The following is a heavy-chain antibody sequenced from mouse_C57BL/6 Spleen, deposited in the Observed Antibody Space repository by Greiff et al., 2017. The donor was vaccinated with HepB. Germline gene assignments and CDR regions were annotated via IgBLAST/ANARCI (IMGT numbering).Heavy chain of an antibody. V-gene: IGHV1-55*01. CDR2: IYPGSGST. Sequence: QVQLQQPGAELVKPGASVKMSCKASGYTFTSYWITWVKQRPGQGLEWIGDIYPGSGSTNYNEKFKSKATLAVDTSSSTTYMQLSSLTSEDSAVYDCAGDDVNVGSWFGCWGQGALVTVS. D-gene: IGHD2-3*01. J-gene: IGHJ3*01. CDR1: GYTFTSYW. CDR3: AGDDVNVGSWFGC.